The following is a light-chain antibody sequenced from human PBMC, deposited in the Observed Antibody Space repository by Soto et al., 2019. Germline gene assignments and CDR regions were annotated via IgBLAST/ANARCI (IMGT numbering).Light chain of an antibody. V-gene: IGLV2-14*01. Sequence: QSALTQPASVSGSPGQSITISCTGTSSDVGGYNYVSWYQQHPGKAPKLMIYDVSNRPSGVSNRFSGSKSGNTASLTISGLQAEDEADHYCSSYTSSSTLGVFGGGPMLTVL. CDR3: SSYTSSSTLGV. J-gene: IGLJ3*02. CDR2: DVS. CDR1: SSDVGGYNY.